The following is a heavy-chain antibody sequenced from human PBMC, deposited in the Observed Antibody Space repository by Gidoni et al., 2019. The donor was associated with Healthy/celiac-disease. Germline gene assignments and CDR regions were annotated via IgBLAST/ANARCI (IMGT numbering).Heavy chain of an antibody. CDR3: AGDIGNDLYYYYYMDV. V-gene: IGHV3-21*01. D-gene: IGHD1-1*01. Sequence: EVQLVESGGGLVKPGGSLRLSCAASGFTFSSYSMNWVRQAPGKGLEWVSSISSSSSYIYYADSVKGRFTISRDNAKNSLYLQMNSLRAEDTAVYYCAGDIGNDLYYYYYMDVWGKGTTVTVSS. J-gene: IGHJ6*03. CDR2: ISSSSSYI. CDR1: GFTFSSYS.